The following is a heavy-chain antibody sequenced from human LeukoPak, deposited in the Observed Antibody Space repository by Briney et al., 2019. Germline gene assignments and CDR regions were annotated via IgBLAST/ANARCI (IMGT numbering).Heavy chain of an antibody. D-gene: IGHD1-26*01. V-gene: IGHV4-38-2*02. Sequence: SETLSLTCTVSDYSISNDYYWGWIRQPPGKGLEWIGYIYYSGSTNYNPSLKSRVTISVDTSKNQFSLKLSSVTAADTAVYYCARKRLDSGSYYPFDYWGQGTLVTVSS. CDR1: DYSISNDYY. CDR2: IYYSGST. J-gene: IGHJ4*02. CDR3: ARKRLDSGSYYPFDY.